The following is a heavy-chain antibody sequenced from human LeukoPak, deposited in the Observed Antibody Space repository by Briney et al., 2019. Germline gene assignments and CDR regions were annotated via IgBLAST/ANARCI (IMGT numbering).Heavy chain of an antibody. Sequence: SETLSLTCAVSGYSISSGYYWGWIRQPPGKGLEWIGSIYHSGSTYYNPSLKSRVTISVDTSKNQFSLKLSSVTAADTAVYYCARWIGSGYYLYDYWGQGTLVTVSS. CDR2: IYHSGST. CDR1: GYSISSGYY. V-gene: IGHV4-38-2*01. CDR3: ARWIGSGYYLYDY. J-gene: IGHJ4*02. D-gene: IGHD3-22*01.